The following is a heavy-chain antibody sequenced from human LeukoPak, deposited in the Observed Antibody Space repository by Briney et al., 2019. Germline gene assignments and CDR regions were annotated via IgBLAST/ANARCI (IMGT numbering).Heavy chain of an antibody. CDR2: ISGSGGST. J-gene: IGHJ4*02. CDR1: VLTFRRLA. V-gene: IGHV3-23*01. Sequence: GGSLRLSCGASVLTFRRLAMIWVRQAPGKGLEWVSAISGSGGSTYYADSVKGRFTISRDNSKNTQYLQMNSLSSEDTPLYYRAQERLWLDPLPKNFDYWGQGTLVTVSS. D-gene: IGHD5-18*01. CDR3: AQERLWLDPLPKNFDY.